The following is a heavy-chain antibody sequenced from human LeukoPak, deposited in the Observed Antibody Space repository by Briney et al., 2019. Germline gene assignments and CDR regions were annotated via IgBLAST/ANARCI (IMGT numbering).Heavy chain of an antibody. CDR2: IRYSASDT. J-gene: IGHJ3*02. CDR3: ARDGQGGAFDI. Sequence: GGSLRLSCAASGFTFSHYGMHWVRQAPGKGLEWVAFIRYSASDTYYADSVKGRFTISRDNSKNTLYLQMNSLRAEDTAVYYCARDGQGGAFDIRGQGTMVTVSS. D-gene: IGHD3-16*01. CDR1: GFTFSHYG. V-gene: IGHV3-30*02.